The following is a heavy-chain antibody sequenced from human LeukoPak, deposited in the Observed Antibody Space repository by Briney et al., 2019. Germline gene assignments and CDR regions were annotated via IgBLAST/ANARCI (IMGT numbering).Heavy chain of an antibody. CDR1: GFTFDDYS. V-gene: IGHV3-43*01. Sequence: GGSLRLSCAASGFTFDDYSMYWVRQAPGKGLEWVSGTNWAGDSTYYADFVEGRFTISRDNTKSSPYLQMNSLTTEDTALYYCAREGREIVFLTDAFDVWATGQWSPSLQ. CDR3: AREGREIVFLTDAFDV. CDR2: TNWAGDST. D-gene: IGHD3-10*01. J-gene: IGHJ3*01.